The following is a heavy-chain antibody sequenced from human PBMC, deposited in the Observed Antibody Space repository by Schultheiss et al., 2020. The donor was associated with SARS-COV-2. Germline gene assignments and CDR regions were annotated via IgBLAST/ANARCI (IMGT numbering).Heavy chain of an antibody. CDR3: ARDPRVAGDRWSAFDI. Sequence: ASVKVSCKASGYTFTGYYMHWVRQAPGQGLEWMGWINPNSGGTNYAQKFQGWVTMTRDTSISTAYMELSRLRSDDTAVYYCARDPRVAGDRWSAFDIWGQGTMVTVSS. J-gene: IGHJ3*02. D-gene: IGHD2-21*02. CDR1: GYTFTGYY. V-gene: IGHV1-2*04. CDR2: INPNSGGT.